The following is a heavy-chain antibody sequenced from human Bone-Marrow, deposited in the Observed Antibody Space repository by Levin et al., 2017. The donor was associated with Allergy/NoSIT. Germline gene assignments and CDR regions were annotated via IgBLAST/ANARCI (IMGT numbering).Heavy chain of an antibody. CDR3: ARGVVPARSPENYFDY. V-gene: IGHV1-2*02. D-gene: IGHD2-2*01. CDR2: INPNSGGT. Sequence: ASVKVSCKASGYTFTGYYMHWVRQAPGQGLEWMGWINPNSGGTNYAQKFQGRVTMTRDTSISTAYMELSRLRSDDTAVYYCARGVVPARSPENYFDYWGQGTLVTVSS. J-gene: IGHJ4*02. CDR1: GYTFTGYY.